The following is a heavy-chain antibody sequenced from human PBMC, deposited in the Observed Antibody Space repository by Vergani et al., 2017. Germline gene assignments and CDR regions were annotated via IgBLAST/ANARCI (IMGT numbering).Heavy chain of an antibody. CDR1: GGSISTYY. J-gene: IGHJ6*02. Sequence: QVQLQESGPGLVKPSETLSLTCSVSGGSISTYYWSWIWQPPGKGLEWIGYIYYSGSTNYNPSLKSRVTISVDTSKNQFSLKLTSVTAADTAVYYCAGQSASYYGMDVWGQGTTVAVSS. D-gene: IGHD6-19*01. CDR2: IYYSGST. V-gene: IGHV4-59*01. CDR3: AGQSASYYGMDV.